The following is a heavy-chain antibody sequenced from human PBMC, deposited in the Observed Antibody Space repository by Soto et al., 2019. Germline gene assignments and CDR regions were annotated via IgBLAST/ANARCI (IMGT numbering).Heavy chain of an antibody. Sequence: SVKVSCKVSRGTFSSYAIRWVLQAPGQGLEWMGGIIPIFGTANYAQKFQGIVTITADESTSTAYMELSSLRSEDTAVYYCAREVSHGYSPLHYYGMDVWGQGTTVTVSS. J-gene: IGHJ6*02. CDR1: RGTFSSYA. V-gene: IGHV1-69*13. CDR2: IIPIFGTA. CDR3: AREVSHGYSPLHYYGMDV. D-gene: IGHD5-18*01.